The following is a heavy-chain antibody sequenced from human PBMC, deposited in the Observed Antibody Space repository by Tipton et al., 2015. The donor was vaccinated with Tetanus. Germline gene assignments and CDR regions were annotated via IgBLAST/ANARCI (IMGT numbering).Heavy chain of an antibody. J-gene: IGHJ4*02. D-gene: IGHD6-19*01. CDR2: IYYNGNI. CDR3: ARGNGEGSGWYTY. CDR1: GGSINRGGYY. V-gene: IGHV4-30-4*01. Sequence: TLSLTCTVSGGSINRGGYYWTWIRQSPGKGLEWIGYIYYNGNIYYNPSLESRAIISGDTSKNQFSLKLTSVSAADTAVYYCARGNGEGSGWYTYWGQGTQVTVAS.